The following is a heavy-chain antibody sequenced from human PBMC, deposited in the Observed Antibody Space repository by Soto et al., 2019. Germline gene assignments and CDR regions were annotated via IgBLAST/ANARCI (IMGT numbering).Heavy chain of an antibody. CDR3: AKNGVVSTGIAVAGTFGY. J-gene: IGHJ4*02. Sequence: GPLRRSCTAYGFTFSGYAISWVRHAPGKGLEWVSTIGGSGDTTYYADSVKGRFTISRDNSKNTLYLQMNRLRDEDTAVYYSAKNGVVSTGIAVAGTFGYWGQGTLVTVSS. CDR2: IGGSGDTT. D-gene: IGHD6-19*01. V-gene: IGHV3-23*01. CDR1: GFTFSGYA.